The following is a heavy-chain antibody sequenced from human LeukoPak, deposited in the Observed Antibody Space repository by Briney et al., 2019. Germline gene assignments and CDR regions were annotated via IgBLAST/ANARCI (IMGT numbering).Heavy chain of an antibody. CDR1: GGSISSSNW. CDR3: ARAPITMVRLFDY. Sequence: PSGTLSLTCAVSGGSISSSNWWSWVRQPPGKGLEWIGEIYHSGSTNYNPSLKSRVTISVDKSKNQFSLKLSSVTAADTAVYYCARAPITMVRLFDYWGQGTLVTVSS. D-gene: IGHD3-10*01. J-gene: IGHJ4*02. CDR2: IYHSGST. V-gene: IGHV4-4*02.